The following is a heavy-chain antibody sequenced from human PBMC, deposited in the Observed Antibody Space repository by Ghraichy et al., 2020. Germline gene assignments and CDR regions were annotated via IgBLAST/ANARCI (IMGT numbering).Heavy chain of an antibody. CDR3: ARQGDAGRSYSD. Sequence: PETLSLTCTVSGGSISSSSYYWGWIRQPPGKGLEWIGSIYYSGSTYYNPSLKSRVTISVDTSKNQFSLKLSSVTAADTAVYYCARQGDAGRSYSDWGQGTLVTVSS. D-gene: IGHD1-26*01. V-gene: IGHV4-39*01. J-gene: IGHJ4*02. CDR1: GGSISSSSYY. CDR2: IYYSGST.